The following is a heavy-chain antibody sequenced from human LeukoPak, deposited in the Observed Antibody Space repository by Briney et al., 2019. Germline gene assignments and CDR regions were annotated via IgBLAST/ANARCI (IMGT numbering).Heavy chain of an antibody. D-gene: IGHD6-13*01. CDR1: GGTFSSYA. J-gene: IGHJ4*02. CDR2: INPSGGST. CDR3: ARDRSTRTEIDY. V-gene: IGHV1-46*01. Sequence: ASVKVSCKASGGTFSSYAISWVRQAPGQGLEWMGIINPSGGSTSYAQKFQGRVTMTRDMSTSTVYMELSSLRSEDTAVYYCARDRSTRTEIDYWGQGTLVTVSS.